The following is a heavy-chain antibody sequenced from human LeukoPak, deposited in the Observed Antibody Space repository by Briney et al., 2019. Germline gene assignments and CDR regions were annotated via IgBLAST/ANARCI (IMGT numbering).Heavy chain of an antibody. CDR1: GYTFTSYG. CDR3: ARDGIPWTGGRGWFDP. CDR2: ISAYNGNI. D-gene: IGHD1-14*01. Sequence: GASVKVSCKASGYTFTSYGISWVRQAPGQGLEWMGWISAYNGNINYAQKLQGRVTMTTDTSTSTAYMELRSLRSDDTAVYYCARDGIPWTGGRGWFDPWGQGTLVTVSS. J-gene: IGHJ5*02. V-gene: IGHV1-18*01.